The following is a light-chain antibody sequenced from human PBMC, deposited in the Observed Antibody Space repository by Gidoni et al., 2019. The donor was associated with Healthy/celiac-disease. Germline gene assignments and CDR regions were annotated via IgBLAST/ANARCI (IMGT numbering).Light chain of an antibody. V-gene: IGLV2-14*01. Sequence: SALTQPASVSGSPGQSITISCTGTSSDVGGYYYVSWYQQHTGKAPKLMIYEVSNRPSGVPERFSGSKSGNTASLTISGLQAEDEADYYCSSYTSSSTEVFGGGTKLTVL. J-gene: IGLJ3*02. CDR2: EVS. CDR1: SSDVGGYYY. CDR3: SSYTSSSTEV.